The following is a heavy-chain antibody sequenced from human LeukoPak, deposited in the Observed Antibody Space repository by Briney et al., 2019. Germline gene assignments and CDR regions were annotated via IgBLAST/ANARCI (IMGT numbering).Heavy chain of an antibody. J-gene: IGHJ3*02. CDR3: ARERSKVGASPGAFDI. CDR1: GGTFSSYA. CDR2: IIPIFGTA. Sequence: GASVKVSCKASGGTFSSYAISWVRQAPGQGLEWMGGIIPIFGTANYAQKFQGRVTITTDESTSTAYMELSSLRSEDTAVYYCARERSKVGASPGAFDIWGQGTMVTVSS. V-gene: IGHV1-69*05. D-gene: IGHD1-26*01.